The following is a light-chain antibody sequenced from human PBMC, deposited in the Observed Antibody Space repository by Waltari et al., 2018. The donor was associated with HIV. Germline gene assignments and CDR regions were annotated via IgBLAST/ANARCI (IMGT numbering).Light chain of an antibody. CDR1: SSNIWAGYD. CDR3: QSYDSSLSDSVV. J-gene: IGLJ2*01. CDR2: TNS. V-gene: IGLV1-40*01. Sequence: QSVLSQPPSVSGDPGQWVTVSCTGSSSNIWAGYDVHWYQHLPGTAPKHLIYTNSTRPSGVPDRFSGSKSGSSASLAITGLQADDEAHYYCQSYDSSLSDSVVFGGGTTLTVL.